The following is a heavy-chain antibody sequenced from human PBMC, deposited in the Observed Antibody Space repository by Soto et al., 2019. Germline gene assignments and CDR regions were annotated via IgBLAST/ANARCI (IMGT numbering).Heavy chain of an antibody. CDR2: IKQDGSEK. Sequence: GVLRLSCAACGFTFSDSWMDWVRQAPGKGPEWVANIKQDGSEKNYVDSVKGRFTISRDNAKNSLYLQMNSLRAEDTAVYYCASLGRHGWGQGTTVTVSS. V-gene: IGHV3-7*01. D-gene: IGHD3-16*01. J-gene: IGHJ6*02. CDR3: ASLGRHG. CDR1: GFTFSDSW.